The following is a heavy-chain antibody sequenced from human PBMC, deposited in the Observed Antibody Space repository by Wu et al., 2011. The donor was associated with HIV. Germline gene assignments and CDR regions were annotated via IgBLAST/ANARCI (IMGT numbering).Heavy chain of an antibody. Sequence: QVQLVQVWGLENEEAWGPSGEGLPGPRLLEAPFRTFAINWVRQAPGEGLEWMGRIIPILEKPNYAQKFQGRVTMTRDTSTSTAYMELSSLRSEDTAVYYCARDWGGLEVPSSWNFDFWGQGTLVTVSS. CDR1: EAPFRTFA. V-gene: IGHV1-69*04. CDR3: ARDWGGLEVPSSWNFDF. CDR2: IIPILEKP. J-gene: IGHJ4*02. D-gene: IGHD2-2*01.